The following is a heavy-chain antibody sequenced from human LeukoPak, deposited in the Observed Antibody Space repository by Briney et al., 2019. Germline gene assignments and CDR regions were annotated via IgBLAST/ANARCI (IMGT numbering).Heavy chain of an antibody. J-gene: IGHJ4*02. D-gene: IGHD6-13*01. CDR1: GFTFSSYW. CDR3: VRAGGSSWADY. Sequence: GGSLRLSCAASGFTFSSYWMSWVRQASGKGLEWVANIKQDASEKYYVDSVKGRFTISRDNAKNSLYLQMNSLRAEDTAVYYCVRAGGSSWADYWGQGTLVTVS. V-gene: IGHV3-7*01. CDR2: IKQDASEK.